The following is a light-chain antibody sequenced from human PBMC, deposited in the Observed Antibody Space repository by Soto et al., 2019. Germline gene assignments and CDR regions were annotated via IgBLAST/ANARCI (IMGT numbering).Light chain of an antibody. CDR3: QQYETYFRT. Sequence: DIQLTQFPSTLSASVGDRVTISCRASQSVGRWLAWYQQKPGKAPKLLIHAASSLERGGPSRFRGSGSGTQFALTITSLQPDDLATYYCQQYETYFRTFGQGTKVEI. V-gene: IGKV1-5*03. CDR2: AAS. J-gene: IGKJ1*01. CDR1: QSVGRW.